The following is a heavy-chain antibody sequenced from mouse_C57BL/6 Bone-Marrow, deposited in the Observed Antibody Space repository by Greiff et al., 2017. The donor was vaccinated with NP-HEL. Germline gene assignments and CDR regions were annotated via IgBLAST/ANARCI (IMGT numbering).Heavy chain of an antibody. Sequence: EVQLQESGPVLVKPGASVKMSCKASGYTFTDYYMNWVKQSHGKSLEWIGVINPYNGGTSYNQKFKGKATLTVDKSSSTAYMELNSLTSEDSAVYYCARFHLLLHVWGTGTTVTVSS. CDR3: ARFHLLLHV. V-gene: IGHV1-19*01. D-gene: IGHD1-1*01. J-gene: IGHJ1*03. CDR2: INPYNGGT. CDR1: GYTFTDYY.